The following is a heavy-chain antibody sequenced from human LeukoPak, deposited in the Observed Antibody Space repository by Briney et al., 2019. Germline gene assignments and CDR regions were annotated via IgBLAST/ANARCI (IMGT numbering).Heavy chain of an antibody. CDR2: IYPDDSDT. Sequence: GESLKISCKVSGYTFSNYWIGWVRQLPGKGLEWMGIIYPDDSDTRYSPSFQGQVTISVDKSISSAYLQWSSLKASDTAMYYCARKISGSYYGLVYWGQGTLVTVSS. CDR1: GYTFSNYW. J-gene: IGHJ4*02. D-gene: IGHD1-26*01. V-gene: IGHV5-51*01. CDR3: ARKISGSYYGLVY.